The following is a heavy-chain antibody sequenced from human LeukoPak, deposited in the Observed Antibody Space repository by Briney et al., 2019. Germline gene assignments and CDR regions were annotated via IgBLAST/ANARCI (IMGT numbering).Heavy chain of an antibody. CDR3: ASRYCSAEGGYPAFDY. CDR1: GFSFTNYG. Sequence: PGGSLRLSCAASGFSFTNYGMSWVRQAPGKGLEWISAINENGAITKYADSVRGRFNISRDNSKDTLYLEINSLRVEDTAVYYCASRYCSAEGGYPAFDYWGQGTLVTVSS. J-gene: IGHJ4*02. D-gene: IGHD2-15*01. V-gene: IGHV3-23*01. CDR2: INENGAIT.